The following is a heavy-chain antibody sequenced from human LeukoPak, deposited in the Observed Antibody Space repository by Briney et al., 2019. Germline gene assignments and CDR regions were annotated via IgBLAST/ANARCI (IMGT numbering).Heavy chain of an antibody. Sequence: PGGSLRLSCAASGFTFSSYEMNWVRQAPGKGLEWVSYISSSGSTIYYADSVKGRFTISRDNAKNSLYLQMNSLRAEDTAVYYCARPRATTWGDAFDIWGQGTMVTVSS. CDR2: ISSSGSTI. CDR3: ARPRATTWGDAFDI. J-gene: IGHJ3*02. V-gene: IGHV3-48*03. D-gene: IGHD1-26*01. CDR1: GFTFSSYE.